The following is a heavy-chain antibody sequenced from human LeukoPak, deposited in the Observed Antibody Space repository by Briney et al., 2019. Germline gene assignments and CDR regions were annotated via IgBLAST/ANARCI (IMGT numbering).Heavy chain of an antibody. CDR2: IWYDGSNK. CDR1: GFTFSSYG. Sequence: GGSLRLSCAASGFTFSSYGMHWVRQAPGKGLEWVAVIWYDGSNKYYADSVKGRFTISRDNSKNSLYLQMNSLRAEDTAVYYCAAHGVVVTDAFDIWGQGTMVTVSS. J-gene: IGHJ3*02. V-gene: IGHV3-33*01. CDR3: AAHGVVVTDAFDI. D-gene: IGHD2-21*02.